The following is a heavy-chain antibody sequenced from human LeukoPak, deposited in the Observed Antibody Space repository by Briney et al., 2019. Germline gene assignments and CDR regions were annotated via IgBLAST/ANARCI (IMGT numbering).Heavy chain of an antibody. V-gene: IGHV3-30-3*01. CDR1: GFTFSGYA. CDR3: ATNGPGIAVAGYVDY. J-gene: IGHJ4*02. CDR2: MSYDGSNE. Sequence: GRSLILSCAASGFTFSGYAMHWVRQAPGKGLEWVAVMSYDGSNEYYADSVKGRFTISRDNSKNTLYLQMNSLRAEDTAVYYCATNGPGIAVAGYVDYWGQGTLVIVSS. D-gene: IGHD6-19*01.